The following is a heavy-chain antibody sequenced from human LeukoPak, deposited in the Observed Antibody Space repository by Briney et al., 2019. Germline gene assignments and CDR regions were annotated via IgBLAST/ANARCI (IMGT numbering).Heavy chain of an antibody. CDR1: GGSISSYY. V-gene: IGHV4-59*01. Sequence: PSETLSLTCTVSGGSISSYYWSWIRQPPGKGLEWIGYIYYSGSTNYNPSLKSRVTISVDTSKNQFSLRLSSVTAADTAVYYCARVRWELLGEAFDIWGQGTMVTVSS. J-gene: IGHJ3*02. CDR2: IYYSGST. D-gene: IGHD1-26*01. CDR3: ARVRWELLGEAFDI.